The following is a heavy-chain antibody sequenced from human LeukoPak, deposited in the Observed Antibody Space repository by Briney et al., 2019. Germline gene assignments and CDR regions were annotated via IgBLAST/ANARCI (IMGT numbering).Heavy chain of an antibody. CDR1: GFTFDDYA. D-gene: IGHD2-2*01. Sequence: HPGGSLRLSCAASGFTFDDYAMHWVRQAPGKGLEWVSYISSSGSTIYYADSVKGRFTISRDNAKNSLYLQMNSLRAEDTAVYYCARATYCSSTSCYAQAACYYMDVWGKGTTVTISS. CDR2: ISSSGSTI. CDR3: ARATYCSSTSCYAQAACYYMDV. J-gene: IGHJ6*03. V-gene: IGHV3-48*03.